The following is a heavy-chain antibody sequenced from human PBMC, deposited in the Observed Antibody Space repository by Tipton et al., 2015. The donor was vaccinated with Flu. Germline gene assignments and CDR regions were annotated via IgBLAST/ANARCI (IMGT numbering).Heavy chain of an antibody. Sequence: TLSLTCTVSGGSISSSSYYWGWIRQPPGKGMEWIGTIYYSGSTYYNPSLKSRVTISVDTSKNQFSLRLSSVTAADTAVYYCARQIRKKFDYWGQGTLVTVSS. CDR1: GGSISSSSYY. CDR3: ARQIRKKFDY. V-gene: IGHV4-39*01. CDR2: IYYSGST. J-gene: IGHJ4*02.